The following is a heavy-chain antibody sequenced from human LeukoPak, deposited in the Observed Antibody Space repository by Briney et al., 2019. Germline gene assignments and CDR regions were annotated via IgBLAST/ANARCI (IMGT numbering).Heavy chain of an antibody. CDR1: EFTFSNYA. V-gene: IGHV3-23*01. D-gene: IGHD6-19*01. CDR2: STGTGYST. J-gene: IGHJ4*02. Sequence: GGSLRLSCAASEFTFSNYAMSWVRQAPGKGLEWVSGSTGTGYSTYYADSVKGRFTISRDNSKNTLYLQMNSLRAEDTAVYYCAREAPPIAVAGEFDYWGQGTLVTVSS. CDR3: AREAPPIAVAGEFDY.